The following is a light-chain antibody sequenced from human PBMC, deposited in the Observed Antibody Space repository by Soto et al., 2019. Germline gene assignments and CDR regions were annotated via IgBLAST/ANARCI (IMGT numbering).Light chain of an antibody. V-gene: IGKV1-12*01. CDR2: AAS. J-gene: IGKJ1*01. Sequence: DIQMTQSPSYVSASVGDRVTFTCRASQDISNWLAWYQQKPGKAPQLLIYAASSLQSGVPSRFSGNGSGTDFTLTISSLQPEDFATYYCQQAASFPLTFGQGTKVEFK. CDR1: QDISNW. CDR3: QQAASFPLT.